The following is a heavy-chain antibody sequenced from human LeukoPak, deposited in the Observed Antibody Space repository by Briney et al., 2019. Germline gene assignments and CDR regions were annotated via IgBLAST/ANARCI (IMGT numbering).Heavy chain of an antibody. J-gene: IGHJ3*02. CDR2: ISWNSGSI. V-gene: IGHV3-9*01. CDR3: AKGLKGELRYFDWLGPFDAFDI. Sequence: GGSLRLSCAASGFTFDDYAMHWVRQAPGKGLEWVSGISWNSGSIGYADSVKGRFTISRDNAKNSLYLQMNSLRAEDTALYYCAKGLKGELRYFDWLGPFDAFDIWGQGTMVTVSS. CDR1: GFTFDDYA. D-gene: IGHD3-9*01.